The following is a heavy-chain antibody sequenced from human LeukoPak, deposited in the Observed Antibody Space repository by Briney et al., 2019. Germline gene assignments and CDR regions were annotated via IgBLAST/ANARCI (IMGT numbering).Heavy chain of an antibody. CDR3: ARDGYQLLWPVDY. Sequence: PSETLSLTCAVYGGSFSNYYWSWIRQPPGKGLEWIGEINHSGSTSYNPSLKSRVTMSVDTSKNQFSLKLSSVTAADTAVYYCARDGYQLLWPVDYWGQGTLVTVSS. D-gene: IGHD2-2*01. CDR2: INHSGST. CDR1: GGSFSNYY. V-gene: IGHV4-34*01. J-gene: IGHJ4*02.